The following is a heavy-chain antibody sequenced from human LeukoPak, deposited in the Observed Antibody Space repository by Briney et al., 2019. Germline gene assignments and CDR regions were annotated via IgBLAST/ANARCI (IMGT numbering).Heavy chain of an antibody. V-gene: IGHV3-30*03. D-gene: IGHD2-21*02. CDR3: ATDRNIVVVTAIFDY. Sequence: PGGSLRLSCAASGFTFSSYGVHWVRQAPGKGLEWVAVISYDGSNKYYADSVKGRFTSSRDNSKNTLYLQMNSLRAEDTAVYYCATDRNIVVVTAIFDYWGQGTLVTVSS. J-gene: IGHJ4*02. CDR1: GFTFSSYG. CDR2: ISYDGSNK.